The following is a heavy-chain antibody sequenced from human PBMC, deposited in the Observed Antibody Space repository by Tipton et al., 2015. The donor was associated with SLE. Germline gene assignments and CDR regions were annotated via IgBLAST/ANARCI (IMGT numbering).Heavy chain of an antibody. V-gene: IGHV4-34*01. D-gene: IGHD1-20*01. CDR2: INHSGST. CDR1: GGSFSGYY. CDR3: ARSWGNWRGSYFDY. J-gene: IGHJ4*02. Sequence: GLVKPSETLSLTCAVYGGSFSGYYWSWIRQPPGKGLEWIGEINHSGSTNYNPSLKSRVTISVDTSKNQFSLKLSSVTAADTAVYYCARSWGNWRGSYFDYWGQGTLVTVSS.